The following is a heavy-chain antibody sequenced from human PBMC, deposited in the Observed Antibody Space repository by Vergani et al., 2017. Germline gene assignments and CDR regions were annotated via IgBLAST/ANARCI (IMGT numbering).Heavy chain of an antibody. Sequence: QLQLQESDPGLVKPSETLSLTCTVSGGSIRSTFYYWGWIRQPPGKGLEWIGTIYYSGSTYYNPSLKSRVTISVDTSKNQFSLKLYSVTAADTAVYYCARMTHCSGTTCPGAFDLWGQGTMVTVSA. CDR1: GGSIRSTFYY. CDR3: ARMTHCSGTTCPGAFDL. J-gene: IGHJ3*01. D-gene: IGHD2-2*01. V-gene: IGHV4-39*01. CDR2: IYYSGST.